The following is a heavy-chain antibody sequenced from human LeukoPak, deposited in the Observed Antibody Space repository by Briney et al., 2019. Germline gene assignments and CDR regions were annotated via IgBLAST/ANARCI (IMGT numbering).Heavy chain of an antibody. J-gene: IGHJ4*02. V-gene: IGHV5-51*01. CDR1: GYTYTKSW. D-gene: IGHD2-2*02. CDR3: ARQGCTTTSCHTIDY. CDR2: IYPVDSET. Sequence: GKSLQISCKGSGYTYTKSWIAWVRQMPGEGLELMGIIYPVDSETRYSPSFQGQVTISVDKSISTAYLQWSSLKASDTAMYYCARQGCTTTSCHTIDYWGQGTLVTVSS.